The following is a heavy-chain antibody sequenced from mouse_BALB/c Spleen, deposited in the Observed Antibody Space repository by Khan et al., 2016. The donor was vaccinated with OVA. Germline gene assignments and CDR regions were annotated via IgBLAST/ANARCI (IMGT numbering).Heavy chain of an antibody. CDR3: ERRGLRWDFDY. CDR2: INPSTAYT. Sequence: QVQLQQSGAELAKPGASVKMSCKASGYTFINYWILWVKQRPGQGLGWIGYINPSTAYTEYNQNFKDKATLTADKSSRTAYMQLSSLTSEDSAVYYCERRGLRWDFDYWGQGTTLTVSS. CDR1: GYTFINYW. V-gene: IGHV1-7*01. J-gene: IGHJ2*01. D-gene: IGHD1-1*01.